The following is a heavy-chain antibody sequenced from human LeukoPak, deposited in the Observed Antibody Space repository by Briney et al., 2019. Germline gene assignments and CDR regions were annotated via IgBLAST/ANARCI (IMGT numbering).Heavy chain of an antibody. D-gene: IGHD3-10*01. CDR2: ISSSSSHI. CDR1: GFTFSSYS. V-gene: IGHV3-21*04. Sequence: GGSLRLSCAASGFTFSSYSMIWVRQAPGKGLEWVSSISSSSSHIYYADSVKGRFTIFRDNAKNSVYLQMNSLSAEDTAVYYCTRDSGTSGEVKFDPWGQGSLVTVSS. CDR3: TRDSGTSGEVKFDP. J-gene: IGHJ5*02.